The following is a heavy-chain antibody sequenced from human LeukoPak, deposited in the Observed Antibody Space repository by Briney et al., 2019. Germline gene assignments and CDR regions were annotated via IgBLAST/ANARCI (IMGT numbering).Heavy chain of an antibody. Sequence: GGSLRLSCAASGFTFSSYAMHWVRQAPGKGLEWVAVISYDGSNKYYADSVKGRFTTSRDNSKNTLYLQMNSLRAEDTAVYYCARGFESSGWYCDYWGQGTLVTVSS. V-gene: IGHV3-30-3*01. CDR3: ARGFESSGWYCDY. CDR1: GFTFSSYA. D-gene: IGHD6-19*01. CDR2: ISYDGSNK. J-gene: IGHJ4*02.